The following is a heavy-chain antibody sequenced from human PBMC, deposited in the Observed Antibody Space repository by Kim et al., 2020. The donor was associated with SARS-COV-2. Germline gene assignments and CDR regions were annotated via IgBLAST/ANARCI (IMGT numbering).Heavy chain of an antibody. J-gene: IGHJ4*02. D-gene: IGHD3-3*01. CDR3: ARDSTVFGVVKFCVY. V-gene: IGHV3-21*01. Sequence: DSLKGRFTISRDNARNSLYLQMNCLRAEDTAVYFCARDSTVFGVVKFCVYWGQGTLVTVSS.